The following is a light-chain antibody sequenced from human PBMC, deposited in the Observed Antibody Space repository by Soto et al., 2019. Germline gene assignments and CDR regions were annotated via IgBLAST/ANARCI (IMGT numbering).Light chain of an antibody. CDR2: KAS. V-gene: IGKV1-5*03. CDR1: QSISSW. Sequence: DLQMTQSPSILSASIGDRVTITCRTSQSISSWLAWYQQKPGKAPKLLIYKASSLETGVPSRFNGSGIGTDFTLTISSLQPDDFATYYCHQYNTYSPWTFGQGTKVEI. CDR3: HQYNTYSPWT. J-gene: IGKJ1*01.